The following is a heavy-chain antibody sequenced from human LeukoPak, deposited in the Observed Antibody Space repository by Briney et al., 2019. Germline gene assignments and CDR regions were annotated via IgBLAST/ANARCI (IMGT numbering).Heavy chain of an antibody. Sequence: PSETLSLTCTVSGGSISGYYWSWIRQPPGKGLEWIGEINHSGSTYYNPSLKSRVTISVDTSKNQFSLKLSSVTAADTAVYYCARIRYYGSGSYYNLKAPIDYWGQGTLVTVSS. CDR3: ARIRYYGSGSYYNLKAPIDY. J-gene: IGHJ4*02. CDR2: INHSGST. D-gene: IGHD3-10*01. CDR1: GGSISGYY. V-gene: IGHV4-34*01.